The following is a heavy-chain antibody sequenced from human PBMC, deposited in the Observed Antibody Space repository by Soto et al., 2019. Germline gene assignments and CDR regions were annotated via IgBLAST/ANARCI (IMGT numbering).Heavy chain of an antibody. CDR3: AINYYDSSAYRY. CDR1: GHTLINYY. Sequence: QVQLVQSGAEVKKPGASVKVSCKASGHTLINYYMHWVRQAPGQGLDWLGKIDPSGNGTSYAERFQGRITLTSDTSTNTVYVELSSLRSEDTAIYYCAINYYDSSAYRYWGQGTLVTVSS. V-gene: IGHV1-46*01. D-gene: IGHD3-22*01. CDR2: IDPSGNGT. J-gene: IGHJ4*02.